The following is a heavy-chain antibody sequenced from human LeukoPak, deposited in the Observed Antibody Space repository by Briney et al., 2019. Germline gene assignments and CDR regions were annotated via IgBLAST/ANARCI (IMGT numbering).Heavy chain of an antibody. Sequence: SETLSLTCTVSGGSIGSGGYYWSWIRQHPGKGLEWIGYIYYSGSTYYNPSLKSRVTISVDTSKNQFSLKLSSVTAADTAVYYCASGYCGGDCSIDYWGQGTLVTVSS. J-gene: IGHJ4*02. CDR3: ASGYCGGDCSIDY. CDR1: GGSIGSGGYY. V-gene: IGHV4-31*03. D-gene: IGHD2-21*02. CDR2: IYYSGST.